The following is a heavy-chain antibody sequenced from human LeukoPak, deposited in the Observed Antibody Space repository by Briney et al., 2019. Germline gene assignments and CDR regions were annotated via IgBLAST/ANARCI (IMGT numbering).Heavy chain of an antibody. V-gene: IGHV4-38-2*02. CDR3: ARGRRYTYETSNYYYYMDV. Sequence: SETLSLTCTVSVYSISSGYYWGWIRQPPGKGLEWIGEIYHNGSTYYNPSLKSRLSMSVDTSKTQFSLRLTSVTAADTAVYYCARGRRYTYETSNYYYYMDVWGKGTTVTVSS. CDR1: VYSISSGYY. J-gene: IGHJ6*03. D-gene: IGHD5-18*01. CDR2: IYHNGST.